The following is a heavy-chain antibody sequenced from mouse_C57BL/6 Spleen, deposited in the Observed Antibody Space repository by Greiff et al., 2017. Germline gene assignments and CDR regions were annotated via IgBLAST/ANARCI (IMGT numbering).Heavy chain of an antibody. J-gene: IGHJ2*01. Sequence: EVHLVESGPELVKPGASVKISCKASGYSFTDYNMNWVKQSNGKSLEWIGVINPNYGTTSYNQKFKGKATLTVDQSSSTAYMQLNSLTSEDSAVYYCARGGNYLYYFDYWGQGTTLTVSS. CDR3: ARGGNYLYYFDY. D-gene: IGHD2-1*01. V-gene: IGHV1-39*01. CDR1: GYSFTDYN. CDR2: INPNYGTT.